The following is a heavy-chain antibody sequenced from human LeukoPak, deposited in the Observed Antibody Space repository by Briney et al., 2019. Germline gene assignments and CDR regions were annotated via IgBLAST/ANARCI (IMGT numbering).Heavy chain of an antibody. J-gene: IGHJ4*02. Sequence: ASVKVSCKASGGTFSSYAISWVRQAPGQGLERMGGIIPIFGTANYAQKFQGRVTITADESSSTAYMELSSLRSEDTAVYYCARDCSGGSCYTIDWGQGTLVTVSS. CDR1: GGTFSSYA. CDR3: ARDCSGGSCYTID. V-gene: IGHV1-69*13. D-gene: IGHD2-15*01. CDR2: IIPIFGTA.